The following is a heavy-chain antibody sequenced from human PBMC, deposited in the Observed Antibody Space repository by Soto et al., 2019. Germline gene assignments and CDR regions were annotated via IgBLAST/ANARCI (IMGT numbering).Heavy chain of an antibody. CDR3: AREEGAAPSYYYYGMDV. Sequence: QVQLQQWGAGLLKPSETLSLTCAVYGGSFSGYYWSWIRQPPGKGLEWIGEINHSGSTNYNPSLKSRVTISVDTSKNQFSLKLSSVTAADTVVYYCAREEGAAPSYYYYGMDVWGQGTTVTVSS. CDR2: INHSGST. CDR1: GGSFSGYY. V-gene: IGHV4-34*01. D-gene: IGHD6-6*01. J-gene: IGHJ6*02.